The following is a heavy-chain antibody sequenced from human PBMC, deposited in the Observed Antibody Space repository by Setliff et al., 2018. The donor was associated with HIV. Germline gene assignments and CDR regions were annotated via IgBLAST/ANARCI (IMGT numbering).Heavy chain of an antibody. V-gene: IGHV5-51*01. CDR1: GYSFTNYW. D-gene: IGHD6-19*01. CDR2: IWPDDSDT. CDR3: ARLRSGIAVAGPYYYYYMDV. J-gene: IGHJ6*03. Sequence: GESLKISCKASGYSFTNYWVGWVRQMPGNGLEWMGLIWPDDSDTMYSPSFQGQVTISVDKSISTAYLQWSSLKASDTAMYYCARLRSGIAVAGPYYYYYMDVWGKGTTVTVSS.